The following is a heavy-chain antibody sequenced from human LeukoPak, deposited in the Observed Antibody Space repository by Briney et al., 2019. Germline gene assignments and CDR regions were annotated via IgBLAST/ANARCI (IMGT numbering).Heavy chain of an antibody. CDR1: GGSISSYY. J-gene: IGHJ3*02. CDR2: IYYSGST. D-gene: IGHD4-23*01. Sequence: SETLSLTCTVSGGSISSYYWSWIRQPPGKGLEWIGYIYYSGSTNYNPSLKSRVTISVDTSKNQFSLKLSSVTAADTAVYYCASSSITVATPDAFDIWGQGTMVTVSS. CDR3: ASSSITVATPDAFDI. V-gene: IGHV4-59*01.